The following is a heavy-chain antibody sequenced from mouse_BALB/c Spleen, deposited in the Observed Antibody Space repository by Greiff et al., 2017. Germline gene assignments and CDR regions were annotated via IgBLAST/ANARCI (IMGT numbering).Heavy chain of an antibody. Sequence: EVKVVESGGGLVQPGGSLKLSCAASGFTFSSYTMSWVRQTPEKRLEWVAYISNGGGSTYYPDTVKGRFTISRDNAKNTLYLQMSSLKSEDTAMYYCARQYYYGSRGNYYFDYWGQGTTLTVSS. V-gene: IGHV5-12-2*01. CDR3: ARQYYYGSRGNYYFDY. CDR2: ISNGGGST. J-gene: IGHJ2*01. CDR1: GFTFSSYT. D-gene: IGHD1-1*01.